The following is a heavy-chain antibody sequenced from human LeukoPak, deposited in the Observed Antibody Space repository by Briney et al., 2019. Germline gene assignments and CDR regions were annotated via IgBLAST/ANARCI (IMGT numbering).Heavy chain of an antibody. Sequence: SETLSLTCGVSGGSFSTFYWSWIRQPPGKGLEWIGEINHSGATSYNPFLKSRVNISVDTSNNQFSLKLTSVTAAGSAVYYCASSYYAWGQGTLVTVSS. CDR2: INHSGAT. CDR1: GGSFSTFY. V-gene: IGHV4-34*01. CDR3: ASSYYA. J-gene: IGHJ5*02. D-gene: IGHD3-10*01.